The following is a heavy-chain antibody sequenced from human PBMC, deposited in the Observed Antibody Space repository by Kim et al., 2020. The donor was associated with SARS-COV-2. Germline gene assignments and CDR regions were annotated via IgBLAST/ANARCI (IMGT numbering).Heavy chain of an antibody. CDR2: IYSSDSDV. D-gene: IGHD2-21*01. V-gene: IGHV5-51*01. J-gene: IGHJ6*02. CDR3: ARLHSSTGDSHYGMDV. CDR1: PNIFTYW. Sequence: GESLKISCKGSPNIFTYWIGWVRQLPGKDLEWMGIIYSSDSDVRYNPSFQGHVTISADRSTSTAYLQWNSLKASDTAIYYCARLHSSTGDSHYGMDVWGQGTAVTVSS.